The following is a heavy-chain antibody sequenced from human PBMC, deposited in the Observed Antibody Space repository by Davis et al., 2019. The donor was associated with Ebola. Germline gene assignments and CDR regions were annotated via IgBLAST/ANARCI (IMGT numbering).Heavy chain of an antibody. J-gene: IGHJ4*02. CDR2: ISSSSSYI. Sequence: GESLKISCAASGFTFSSSWMSWVRQAPGTGLEWVSFISSSSSYIYYADSVKGRFTISRDNAKNSLYLQMNSLRAEDTAVYYCASGPRSRDYWGQGTLVTVSS. CDR3: ASGPRSRDY. CDR1: GFTFSSSW. V-gene: IGHV3-21*01.